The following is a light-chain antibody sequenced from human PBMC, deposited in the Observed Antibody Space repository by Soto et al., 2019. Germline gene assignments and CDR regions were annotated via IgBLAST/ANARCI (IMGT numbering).Light chain of an antibody. CDR3: QHYNSYYT. CDR1: QSIGSS. V-gene: IGKV1-5*03. CDR2: KAS. Sequence: DILMTQSPSTLSASVGDRVTISCRASQSIGSSLAWYQQKPGKAPKLLIYKASSLERRVPSRFSGSGSGTEFTLTISSLQPDDFATYYCQHYNSYYTFGQGTKLEI. J-gene: IGKJ2*01.